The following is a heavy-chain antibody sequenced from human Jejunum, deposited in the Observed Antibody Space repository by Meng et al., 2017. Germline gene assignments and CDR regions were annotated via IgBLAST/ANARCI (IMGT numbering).Heavy chain of an antibody. D-gene: IGHD3-22*01. CDR3: ATFPGYDTRGYFHSASD. CDR1: GFTFGSDA. Sequence: GESLKISCAASGFTFGSDAMSWVRQAPGKGLEWVAVITGSSGSTYYADSVKGRFTISRDNSKNTLYLQMNSLRAEDTAVYYCATFPGYDTRGYFHSASDWGQGTLVTVSS. CDR2: ITGSSGST. V-gene: IGHV3-23*01. J-gene: IGHJ4*02.